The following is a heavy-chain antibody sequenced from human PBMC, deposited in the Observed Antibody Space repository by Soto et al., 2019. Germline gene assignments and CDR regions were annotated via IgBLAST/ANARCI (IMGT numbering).Heavy chain of an antibody. CDR3: ARGLLSVVVAAKGPGY. Sequence: QVQLVQSGAEVKKPGASVKVSCKASGYTFTSYGISWVRQAPGQGLEWMGWISAYNGNTNYAQKLQGRVTMTTDTTRSTGDMERWSLRSDDKAVYYCARGLLSVVVAAKGPGYWGQGSLVTVSS. J-gene: IGHJ4*02. D-gene: IGHD2-15*01. CDR2: ISAYNGNT. V-gene: IGHV1-18*01. CDR1: GYTFTSYG.